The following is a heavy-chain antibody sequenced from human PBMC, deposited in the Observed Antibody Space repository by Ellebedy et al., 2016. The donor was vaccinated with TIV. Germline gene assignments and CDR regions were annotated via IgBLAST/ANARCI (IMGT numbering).Heavy chain of an antibody. Sequence: GGSLRLXXAASGFTFISYAMTWVRLAPGKGLEWVATISGSGGRTDYADSVKGRFTISRDNSKSTLYLQMNSLRAEDTAVYYCAKVARFATSSRWLDPWGQGTLVTVSS. CDR3: AKVARFATSSRWLDP. J-gene: IGHJ5*02. V-gene: IGHV3-23*01. CDR1: GFTFISYA. D-gene: IGHD6-6*01. CDR2: ISGSGGRT.